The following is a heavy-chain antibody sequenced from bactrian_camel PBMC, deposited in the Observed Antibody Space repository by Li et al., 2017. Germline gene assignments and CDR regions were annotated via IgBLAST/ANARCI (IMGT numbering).Heavy chain of an antibody. D-gene: IGHD4*01. CDR2: KVDGKSWT. CDR1: GFAFSGYF. Sequence: VQLVESGGGSVQPGGSLRLSCAASGFAFSGYFISWVRQAPGKEREGVASKVDGKSWTYYADSVKGRFTISQDNAKNTLYLQLTSLRPEDTAMYYCAASRRGCARNILTSDFHYWGQGTQVTVS. CDR3: AASRRGCARNILTSDFHY. V-gene: IGHV3S31*01. J-gene: IGHJ4*01.